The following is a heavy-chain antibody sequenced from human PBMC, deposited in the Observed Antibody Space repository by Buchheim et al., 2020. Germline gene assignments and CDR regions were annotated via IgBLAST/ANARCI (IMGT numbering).Heavy chain of an antibody. D-gene: IGHD4-23*01. J-gene: IGHJ4*02. CDR3: AKNSVVNYGYYFDH. Sequence: EVQLVESGGGLVQPGGSLRLSCAASGFTFSSYWMHWVRQAPGKGLVWVSRINSDGSSTSYADSVKGRFTISRDNAKNKLYLQMGSLRADDTAMYYCAKNSVVNYGYYFDHWGQGIL. V-gene: IGHV3-74*01. CDR1: GFTFSSYW. CDR2: INSDGSST.